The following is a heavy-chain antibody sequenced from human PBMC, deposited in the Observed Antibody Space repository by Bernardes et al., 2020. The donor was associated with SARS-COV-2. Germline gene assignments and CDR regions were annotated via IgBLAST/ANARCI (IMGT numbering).Heavy chain of an antibody. Sequence: GGSLRLSCAASGFTFRKYAINWVRQAPGQGLEWVSVINGYGGGSLTYYADSVKGRFTISRDNSKNTVYLQLNTLRAEDTAVYYCAKAFLETALGGDFYQGMDVWGQGTTVTVSS. CDR1: GFTFRKYA. V-gene: IGHV3-23*01. CDR2: INGYGGGSLT. D-gene: IGHD2-21*02. J-gene: IGHJ6*02. CDR3: AKAFLETALGGDFYQGMDV.